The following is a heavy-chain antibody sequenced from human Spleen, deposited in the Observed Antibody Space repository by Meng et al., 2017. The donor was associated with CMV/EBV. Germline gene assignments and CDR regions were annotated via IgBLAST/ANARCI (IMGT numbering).Heavy chain of an antibody. CDR1: GFTFSNSG. V-gene: IGHV3-23*01. J-gene: IGHJ4*02. Sequence: CAASGFTFSNSGMLWVRQAPGKGLDWVSTISGGGDNTHYADSVKGRFTISRDNSKDTLYLQMDSLRVEDTAVYYCARDAGIAWPFDYWGQGTLVTVSS. D-gene: IGHD2-21*01. CDR2: ISGGGDNT. CDR3: ARDAGIAWPFDY.